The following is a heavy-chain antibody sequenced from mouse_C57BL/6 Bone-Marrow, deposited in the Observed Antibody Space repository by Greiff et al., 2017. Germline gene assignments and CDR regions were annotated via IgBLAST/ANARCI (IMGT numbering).Heavy chain of an antibody. CDR3: ARELYDGSLWFAY. CDR2: IYPGDGDT. D-gene: IGHD2-3*01. V-gene: IGHV1-80*01. Sequence: VKLQESGAELVKPGASVKISCKASGYAFSSYWMNWVKQRPGKGLEWIGQIYPGDGDTNYNGKFKGKATLTADKSSSTSYMQLSSLTSEDSAVYFCARELYDGSLWFAYWGQGTLVTVSA. CDR1: GYAFSSYW. J-gene: IGHJ3*01.